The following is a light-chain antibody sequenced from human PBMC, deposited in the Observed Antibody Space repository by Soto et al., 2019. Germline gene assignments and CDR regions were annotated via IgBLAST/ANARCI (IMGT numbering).Light chain of an antibody. CDR1: QAIDSW. Sequence: DIQMTQSPSSVSASVGDRVTITCRASQAIDSWLAWYQQKPGNAPKLLIYAASTLHSGVPSRFSGSGSGTDFTLTISSLQPEDFVTYYCQQLNVNLLFGQGTKLEIK. V-gene: IGKV1-12*01. CDR2: AAS. J-gene: IGKJ2*01. CDR3: QQLNVNLL.